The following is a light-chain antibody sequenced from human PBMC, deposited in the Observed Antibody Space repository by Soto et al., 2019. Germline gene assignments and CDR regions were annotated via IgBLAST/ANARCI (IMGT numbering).Light chain of an antibody. J-gene: IGLJ2*01. V-gene: IGLV3-1*01. CDR1: KLGDKY. Sequence: SSELTQPPSVSVSPGQTASITCSGDKLGDKYACWYQQKPGQSPVLVICQDSKRPSGIPERFSGSNSGNTATLTISGTQAMDEADYYCQAWDSSTANVVFGGGTKVTVL. CDR2: QDS. CDR3: QAWDSSTANVV.